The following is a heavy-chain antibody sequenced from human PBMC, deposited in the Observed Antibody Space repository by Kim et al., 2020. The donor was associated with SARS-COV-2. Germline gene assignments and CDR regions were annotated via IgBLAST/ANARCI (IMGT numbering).Heavy chain of an antibody. CDR2: ISYDGSNK. CDR1: GFPFSSYG. CDR3: AKNGPNNKAVAPEDYFDY. D-gene: IGHD6-19*01. J-gene: IGHJ4*02. Sequence: GGSLRLSCAASGFPFSSYGMHWVRQAPGKGLEWVALISYDGSNKYYADSVKGRFTISRDNSKNTLHLQMNSLRAEDTAVYYCAKNGPNNKAVAPEDYFDYWGQGTLVTVSS. V-gene: IGHV3-30*18.